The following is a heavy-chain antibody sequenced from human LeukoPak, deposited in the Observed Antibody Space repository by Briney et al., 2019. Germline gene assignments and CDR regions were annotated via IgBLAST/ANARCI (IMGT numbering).Heavy chain of an antibody. Sequence: SQTLSLTCTVSGGSISSGDYYWSWIRQPPGKGLECIGYIYYSGSTYYNPSLKSRVTISVDTSKNQFSLKLSSVTAADTAVYYCAIGTPTVTFDYWGQRTLVTVSS. V-gene: IGHV4-30-4*01. CDR2: IYYSGST. D-gene: IGHD4-17*01. J-gene: IGHJ4*02. CDR1: GGSISSGDYY. CDR3: AIGTPTVTFDY.